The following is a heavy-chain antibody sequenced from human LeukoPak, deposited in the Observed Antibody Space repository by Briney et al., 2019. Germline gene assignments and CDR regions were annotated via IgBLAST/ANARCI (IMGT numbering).Heavy chain of an antibody. Sequence: PGGSLRLSCAASGFTFSSYWMSWVRRAPGKGLEWVANIKQDGSEKYYVDSVKGRFTISRDNAKNSLYLQMNSLRAEDTAVYYCARDSSSGFQGTFDIWGQGTMVTVSS. V-gene: IGHV3-7*01. J-gene: IGHJ3*02. CDR2: IKQDGSEK. CDR3: ARDSSSGFQGTFDI. CDR1: GFTFSSYW. D-gene: IGHD6-19*01.